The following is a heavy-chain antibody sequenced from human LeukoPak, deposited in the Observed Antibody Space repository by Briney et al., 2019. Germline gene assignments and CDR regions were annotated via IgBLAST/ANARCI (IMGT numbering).Heavy chain of an antibody. CDR1: GFTFSSYS. J-gene: IGHJ4*02. D-gene: IGHD5-18*01. Sequence: RGSLRLSCAASGFTFSSYSMNWVRQAPGKGLEWISYISHGSSRIFYADFVEGRFTVSRDDAKNALYLQMNSLRVEDTAVYYCARDPGYSYAMDSWGQGTLVIVSS. CDR3: ARDPGYSYAMDS. CDR2: ISHGSSRI. V-gene: IGHV3-48*01.